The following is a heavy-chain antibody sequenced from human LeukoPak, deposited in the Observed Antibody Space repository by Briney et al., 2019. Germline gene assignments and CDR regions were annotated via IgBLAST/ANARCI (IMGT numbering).Heavy chain of an antibody. V-gene: IGHV3-66*01. CDR3: AREASYSGSWWYFDH. D-gene: IGHD6-13*01. J-gene: IGHJ4*02. CDR2: IYSGGST. Sequence: PGGSLRLSCAASGFTVSSNYMSWVRQAPGKGLEWVSVIYSGGSTNYADSVKGRFTISRDNSKNKVYLQMNSLRVEDTAVYYCAREASYSGSWWYFDHWGQGTLVTVSS. CDR1: GFTVSSNY.